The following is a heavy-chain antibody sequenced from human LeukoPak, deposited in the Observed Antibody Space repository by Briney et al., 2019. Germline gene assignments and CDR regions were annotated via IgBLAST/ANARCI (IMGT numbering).Heavy chain of an antibody. Sequence: GGSLRLSCAASGFTFSSFAMSWVRQAPGKGLEWVSTITDSGDTTYSADSVKGRFTISRDNAKNSLYLQMNSLRAEDTAVYYCARDAVLGFHPWGQGTLVTVSS. D-gene: IGHD2-2*03. J-gene: IGHJ5*02. CDR3: ARDAVLGFHP. V-gene: IGHV3-23*01. CDR1: GFTFSSFA. CDR2: ITDSGDTT.